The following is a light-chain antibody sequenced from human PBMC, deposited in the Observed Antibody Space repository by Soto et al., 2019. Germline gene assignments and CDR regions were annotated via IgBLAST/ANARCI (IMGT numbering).Light chain of an antibody. J-gene: IGLJ1*01. CDR2: EVS. CDR1: SSDVGGYNY. Sequence: QSVLAQPPSASGSPGQSVTISCTGTSSDVGGYNYVSWYQQYPGKAPKLMIYEVSKRPSGVPDRFSGSKSGNTASLTVSGLQAEDEADYYCSSYAGSNKSVLGTGTKVTV. V-gene: IGLV2-8*01. CDR3: SSYAGSNKSV.